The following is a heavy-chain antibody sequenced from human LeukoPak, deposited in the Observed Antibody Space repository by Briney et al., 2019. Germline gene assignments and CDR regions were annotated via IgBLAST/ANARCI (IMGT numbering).Heavy chain of an antibody. CDR2: INSDGSST. V-gene: IGHV3-74*01. J-gene: IGHJ4*02. CDR1: GFTFSTYW. CDR3: ARDPRGGTVDY. Sequence: GGSLRLSCAASGFTFSTYWMHWVRQAPGKGLVWVSRINSDGSSTNYADSVKGRFTISRDNAKNTLYLQMNSLRAEDTAVYYCARDPRGGTVDYWGQGTLDTVSS. D-gene: IGHD2-8*02.